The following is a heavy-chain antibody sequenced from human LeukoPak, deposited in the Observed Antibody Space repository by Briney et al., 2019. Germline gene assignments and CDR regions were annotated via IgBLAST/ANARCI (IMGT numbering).Heavy chain of an antibody. CDR2: ISAYNGNK. Sequence: RASVKVSCKASGYTFTSYGISWVRQPPGQGLEWIGWISAYNGNKNFVQKLQYRDTMTTDTSTTTAYMELRSLRSDDTVVYYCARDWSGSFDYWGQGTLVTVSS. CDR1: GYTFTSYG. CDR3: ARDWSGSFDY. J-gene: IGHJ4*02. D-gene: IGHD3-3*01. V-gene: IGHV1-18*04.